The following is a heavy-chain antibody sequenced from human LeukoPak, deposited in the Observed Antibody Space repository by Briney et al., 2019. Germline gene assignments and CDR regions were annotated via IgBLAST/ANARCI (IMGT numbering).Heavy chain of an antibody. CDR3: ARPVPSRLGWFDP. CDR2: IYYSGTT. Sequence: SETLSLTCTVSGGSISSSTYYWAWVRQPPGKGLEWIASIYYSGTTYYNPSLKSRVTISVDTSRNQFSLNLSSVTAADTAVYYCARPVPSRLGWFDPWGQGTLVTVSS. J-gene: IGHJ5*02. V-gene: IGHV4-39*01. CDR1: GGSISSSTYY. D-gene: IGHD1-1*01.